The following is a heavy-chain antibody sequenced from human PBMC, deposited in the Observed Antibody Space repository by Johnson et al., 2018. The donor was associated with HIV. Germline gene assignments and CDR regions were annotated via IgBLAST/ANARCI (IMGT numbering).Heavy chain of an antibody. V-gene: IGHV3-30*04. Sequence: QVQLVESGGGVVQPGRSLRLSCAASGFTFRTFPMHWVRQAPGKGLEWMAFISYNEDKKYYADSVKGRFTISRDNSKDTLYLQMSSLRLEDTGVYYCAKVLVGAKALHVWGQGTTVSVSS. J-gene: IGHJ3*01. D-gene: IGHD1-26*01. CDR1: GFTFRTFP. CDR3: AKVLVGAKALHV. CDR2: ISYNEDKK.